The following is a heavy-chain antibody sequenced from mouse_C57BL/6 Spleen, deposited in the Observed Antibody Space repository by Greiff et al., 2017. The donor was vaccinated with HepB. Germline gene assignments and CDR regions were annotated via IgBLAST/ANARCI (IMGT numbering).Heavy chain of an antibody. V-gene: IGHV1-81*01. CDR3: ARFGTTLVARLYYAMDY. CDR2: IYPRSGNT. Sequence: QVQLKQSGAELARPGASVKLSCKASGYTFISYGISWVKQRTGQGLEWIGEIYPRSGNTYYNEKFKGKATLTADKSSSTAYMELRSLTSEDSAVYFCARFGTTLVARLYYAMDYWGQGTSVTVSS. CDR1: GYTFISYG. J-gene: IGHJ4*01. D-gene: IGHD1-1*01.